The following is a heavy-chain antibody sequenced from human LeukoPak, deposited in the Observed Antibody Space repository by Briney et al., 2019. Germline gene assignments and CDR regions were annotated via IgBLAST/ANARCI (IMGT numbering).Heavy chain of an antibody. V-gene: IGHV3-11*01. CDR2: ISSSGSTI. Sequence: PGGSLRLSCAASGFTFSDYYMSWIRQAPGKGLEWVSYISSSGSTIYYADPVKGRFTISRDNAKNPPYLQMNSLRAEDTAVYYCARRRQGYGTPDYWGQGTLVTVSS. D-gene: IGHD5-18*01. CDR3: ARRRQGYGTPDY. CDR1: GFTFSDYY. J-gene: IGHJ4*02.